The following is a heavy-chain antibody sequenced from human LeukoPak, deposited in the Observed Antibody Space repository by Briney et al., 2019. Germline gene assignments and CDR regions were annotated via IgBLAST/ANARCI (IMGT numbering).Heavy chain of an antibody. J-gene: IGHJ4*02. D-gene: IGHD2-21*02. CDR2: IYWDDDK. CDR1: GFSLSTSGVC. V-gene: IGHV2-5*02. Sequence: SGPTLVKPTQTLTLTCTFFGFSLSTSGVCVGWIRQRPGKALEWLALIYWDDDKRYSPSLKSRLTITKDTSKNQVVLIMTNMDPVDTATYYCAHSLIMTPKLPGMSDYWGQGTLVTVSP. CDR3: AHSLIMTPKLPGMSDY.